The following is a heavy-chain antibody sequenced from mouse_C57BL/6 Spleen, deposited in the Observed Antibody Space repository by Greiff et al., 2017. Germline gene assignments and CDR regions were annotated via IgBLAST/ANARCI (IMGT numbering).Heavy chain of an antibody. Sequence: QVQLNESGPGLVAPSQSLSITCTVSGFSLTSYAISWVRQPPGKGLEWLGVIWTGGGTNYNSALKSRLSISKDNSKSQVFLKMNSLQTDDTARYYCDRDSSGSLGEDYFDYWGQGTTLTVSS. J-gene: IGHJ2*01. CDR1: GFSLTSYA. CDR3: DRDSSGSLGEDYFDY. CDR2: IWTGGGT. V-gene: IGHV2-9-1*01. D-gene: IGHD3-2*02.